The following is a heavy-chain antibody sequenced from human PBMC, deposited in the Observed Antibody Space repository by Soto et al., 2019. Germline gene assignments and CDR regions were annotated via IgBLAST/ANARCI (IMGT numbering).Heavy chain of an antibody. CDR3: ARGRSPSIAAAGTLVDX. D-gene: IGHD6-13*01. CDR1: GYTFTSYY. V-gene: IGHV1-46*01. CDR2: INPSGGST. Sequence: GASVKVSCKASGYTFTSYYMHWVRQAPGQGLEWMGIINPSGGSTSYAQKFQGRVTMTRDTSMSTAYMELSSLRSEDTAVYYCARGRSPSIAAAGTLVDXWGQGTLVTVSS. J-gene: IGHJ4*02.